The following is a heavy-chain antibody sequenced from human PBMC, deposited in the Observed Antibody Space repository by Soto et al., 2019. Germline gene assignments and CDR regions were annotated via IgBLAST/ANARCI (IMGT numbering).Heavy chain of an antibody. CDR2: VSGGGGST. Sequence: GGSLRLSCAASGFSFAGYAVAWVRQAPGKGLEWVSTVSGGGGSTYYADSVKGRFTISRDNSGNTVYLQMNSLNAGDTALYYCAKTESFNGYYNAFDSWGQGTRVTAPQ. D-gene: IGHD3-9*01. CDR3: AKTESFNGYYNAFDS. J-gene: IGHJ4*02. CDR1: GFSFAGYA. V-gene: IGHV3-23*01.